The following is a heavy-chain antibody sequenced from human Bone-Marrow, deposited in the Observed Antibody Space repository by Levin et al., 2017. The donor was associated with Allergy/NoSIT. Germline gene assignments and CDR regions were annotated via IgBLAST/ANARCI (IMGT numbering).Heavy chain of an antibody. J-gene: IGHJ6*02. V-gene: IGHV3-21*01. CDR2: ISSSSTYI. CDR1: GFTFSLYS. D-gene: IGHD5-12*01. CDR3: ARDNGADIPATIRVPEVRYYYGMDV. Sequence: PGGSLRLSCTASGFTFSLYSVNWVRQAPGKGLEWVSSISSSSTYIHYADSVKGRFTTSRDNARNSLYLQMNSLRADDTAVYYCARDNGADIPATIRVPEVRYYYGMDVWGQGTTVTVSS.